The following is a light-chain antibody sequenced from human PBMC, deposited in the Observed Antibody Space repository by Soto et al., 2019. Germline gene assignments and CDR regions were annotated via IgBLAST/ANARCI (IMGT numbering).Light chain of an antibody. Sequence: EIVLTQSPATLSLSPGERAALSCRASQSIPSHLAWYQQKPGQAPRLLIYDASNRATGIPARFSGSGSGTDFTLTISRLEPEDFAVYYRQHRTNWPPVTFGQGTRLEIK. CDR2: DAS. V-gene: IGKV3-11*01. J-gene: IGKJ5*01. CDR1: QSIPSH. CDR3: QHRTNWPPVT.